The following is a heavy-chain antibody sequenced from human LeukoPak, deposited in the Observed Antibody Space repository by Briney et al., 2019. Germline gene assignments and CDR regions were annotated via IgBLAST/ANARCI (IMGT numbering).Heavy chain of an antibody. Sequence: PGGSLRLSCTASGFTFGDYAMSWFRQAPGKGLEWVGFIRSKAYGGTRDYAASVKGRFTISRDDSKSIAYLQMNSLKTEDTAVYYCTSAIAAAGNRYYYMDVWGKGTTVTVSS. D-gene: IGHD6-13*01. CDR2: IRSKAYGGTR. CDR1: GFTFGDYA. V-gene: IGHV3-49*03. J-gene: IGHJ6*03. CDR3: TSAIAAAGNRYYYMDV.